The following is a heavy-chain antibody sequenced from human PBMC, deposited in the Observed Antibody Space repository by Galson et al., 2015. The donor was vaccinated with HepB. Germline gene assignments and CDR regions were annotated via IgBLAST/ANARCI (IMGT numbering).Heavy chain of an antibody. Sequence: SLRLSCAASGFTFSSYSMNWVRQAPGKGLEWVSSISSSSSYIYYADSVKGRFTISRDNAKNSLYLQMNSLRAEDTAVYYCARVAHSNYVYYYYYMDVWGKGTTVTVSS. CDR2: ISSSSSYI. CDR3: ARVAHSNYVYYYYYMDV. V-gene: IGHV3-21*01. J-gene: IGHJ6*03. CDR1: GFTFSSYS. D-gene: IGHD4-11*01.